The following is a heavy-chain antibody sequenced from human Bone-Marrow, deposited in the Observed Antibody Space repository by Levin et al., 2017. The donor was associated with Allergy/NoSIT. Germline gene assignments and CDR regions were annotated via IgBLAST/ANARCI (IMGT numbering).Heavy chain of an antibody. Sequence: GGSLRLSCAASGFTFSSYAMSWVRQAPGKGLEWVSAISGSGGSTYYADSVKGRFTISRDNSKNTLYLQMNSLRAEDTAVYYCAKGEDLALYCSGGSCYLDYWGQGTLVTVSS. D-gene: IGHD2-15*01. CDR3: AKGEDLALYCSGGSCYLDY. J-gene: IGHJ4*02. V-gene: IGHV3-23*01. CDR1: GFTFSSYA. CDR2: ISGSGGST.